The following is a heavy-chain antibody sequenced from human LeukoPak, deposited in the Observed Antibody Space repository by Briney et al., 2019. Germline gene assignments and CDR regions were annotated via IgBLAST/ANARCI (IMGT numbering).Heavy chain of an antibody. J-gene: IGHJ4*02. Sequence: SETLSLTCTVSGGSICSYYWSWIRQPPGKGLEWIGYIYYSGSTNYNPSLKSRVTISVDTSKNQFSLKLSSVTAADTAVYYCARVHSSGWFQDDYWGQGTLVTVSS. CDR2: IYYSGST. V-gene: IGHV4-59*01. CDR3: ARVHSSGWFQDDY. D-gene: IGHD6-19*01. CDR1: GGSICSYY.